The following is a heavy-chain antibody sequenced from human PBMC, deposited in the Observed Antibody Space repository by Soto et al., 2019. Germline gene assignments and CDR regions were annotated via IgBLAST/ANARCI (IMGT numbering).Heavy chain of an antibody. Sequence: QITLKESGPTLVKPTQTLTLTCTFSGFSLSTNGVGVGWIRQPPGKALEWLAAIYWDDDKRYSPSLKSRLTITKDTSKNQVVLTMTNMDPVDTGTYFCAHRRGVTWFDPWGQGTLVTVSS. J-gene: IGHJ5*02. CDR1: GFSLSTNGVG. V-gene: IGHV2-5*02. CDR3: AHRRGVTWFDP. CDR2: IYWDDDK. D-gene: IGHD2-21*02.